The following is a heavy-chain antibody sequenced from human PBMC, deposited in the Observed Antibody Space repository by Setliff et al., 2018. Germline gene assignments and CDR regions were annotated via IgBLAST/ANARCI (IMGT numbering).Heavy chain of an antibody. J-gene: IGHJ4*02. V-gene: IGHV4-61*10. CDR1: GDSLDSGAVY. CDR2: IFPSGTT. Sequence: SETLSLTCLVSGDSLDSGAVYWTWIRQPAGKGLEWIGHIFPSGTTKYNPSLQSRVTISLDNARNSLDLQMNSLRPDDTAVYYCAKDIYGSGSYAVGGYFDYWGQGTQVTVSS. CDR3: AKDIYGSGSYAVGGYFDY. D-gene: IGHD3-10*01.